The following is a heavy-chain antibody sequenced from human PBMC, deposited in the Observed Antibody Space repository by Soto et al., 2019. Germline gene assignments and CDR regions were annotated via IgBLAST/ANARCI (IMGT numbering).Heavy chain of an antibody. J-gene: IGHJ6*02. CDR3: ARISARSGYQEDYYYGMDV. CDR2: IDWDDDK. CDR1: GFSPTTSGKC. D-gene: IGHD3-3*01. V-gene: IGHV2-70*20. Sequence: SGPPLVDPTQALTLTPPLSGFSPTTSGKCVSWVRQPPGKALEWLALIDWDDDKYYSTSLKTRLTISKDTSKNQVVLTMTNMDPVDTATYYCARISARSGYQEDYYYGMDVWGQGTTVTVSS.